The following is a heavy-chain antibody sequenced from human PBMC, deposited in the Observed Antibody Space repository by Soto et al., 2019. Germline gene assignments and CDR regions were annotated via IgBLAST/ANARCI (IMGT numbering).Heavy chain of an antibody. CDR2: INHSGST. D-gene: IGHD1-7*01. J-gene: IGHJ4*02. Sequence: PSETLSLTCAVYGGSFSGYYWSWIRQPPGKGLEWIGEINHSGSTNYNPSLKSRVTISVDTSKNQFSLKLSSVTAADTAVYYCASLITGTTFDYWGQGTLVTASS. V-gene: IGHV4-34*01. CDR3: ASLITGTTFDY. CDR1: GGSFSGYY.